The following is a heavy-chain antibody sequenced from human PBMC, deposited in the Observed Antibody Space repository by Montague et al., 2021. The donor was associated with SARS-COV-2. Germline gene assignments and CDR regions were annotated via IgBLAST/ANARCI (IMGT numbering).Heavy chain of an antibody. CDR2: IYYSGST. Sequence: SETLSLTCTVSGCSISSYYWSWIRQPPGKGLEWIGYIYYSGSTNYNTSFKSRVTISVDTSKNQFSLKLSSVTAADTAVYYCARGPDHYDFWSGYYYYYMDVWGKGTTVTVSS. J-gene: IGHJ6*03. CDR3: ARGPDHYDFWSGYYYYYMDV. V-gene: IGHV4-59*01. D-gene: IGHD3-3*01. CDR1: GCSISSYY.